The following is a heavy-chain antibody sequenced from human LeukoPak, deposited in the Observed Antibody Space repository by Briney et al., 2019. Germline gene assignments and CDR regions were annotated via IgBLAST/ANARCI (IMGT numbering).Heavy chain of an antibody. CDR3: STVRYCTTDVCYTPFDY. CDR2: IKRKTDGGTT. CDR1: GFXFSNAW. V-gene: IGHV3-15*01. J-gene: IGHJ4*02. Sequence: PGGSLRLSCAASGFXFSNAWMTWVRQAPGRGLEWVGRIKRKTDGGTTDYAAPVKGRFTISRDDSKNTLYLQMNSLKTEDTAVYYCSTVRYCTTDVCYTPFDYWGQGTLVTVSS. D-gene: IGHD2-8*01.